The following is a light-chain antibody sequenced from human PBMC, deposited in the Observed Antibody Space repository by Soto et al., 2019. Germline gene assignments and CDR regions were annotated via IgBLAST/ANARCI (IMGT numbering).Light chain of an antibody. Sequence: TQSPSSVSASVVDRVTITFRASQGISSYLAWYQQKPGQAPRLLIYGASSRATGIPDRFSGSGSGTDFTLTISRLEPEDFAVYYCQQYGSSPPTFGQGTRLEIK. V-gene: IGKV3-20*01. CDR3: QQYGSSPPT. CDR2: GAS. CDR1: QGISSY. J-gene: IGKJ5*01.